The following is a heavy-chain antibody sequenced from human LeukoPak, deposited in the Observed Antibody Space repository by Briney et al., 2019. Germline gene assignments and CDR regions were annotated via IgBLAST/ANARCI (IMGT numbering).Heavy chain of an antibody. CDR1: GYTFTGYY. V-gene: IGHV1-2*02. CDR2: INPNSGDT. CDR3: ARDAYYDFWSGYLYTYYYYMDV. Sequence: ASVKVSCKASGYTFTGYYVHWVRQAPGQGLEWMGWINPNSGDTDYAQKFQGRVAMTRDTSITTAYMELSRLRSDDTAVYYCARDAYYDFWSGYLYTYYYYMDVWGKGTTVTVSS. D-gene: IGHD3-3*01. J-gene: IGHJ6*03.